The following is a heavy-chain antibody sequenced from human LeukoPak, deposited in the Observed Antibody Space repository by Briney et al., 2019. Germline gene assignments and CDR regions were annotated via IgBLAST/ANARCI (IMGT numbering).Heavy chain of an antibody. J-gene: IGHJ4*02. Sequence: GGSLRLSCAASGFTVSSNYMSWVRQAPGKGLEWVSVIYSGGSTYYADSVKGRFTISRDNSKNTLYLQMNSLRAEDTAVYYCASLVVRYLDWAYFDYWGQGTLVTVSS. CDR1: GFTVSSNY. CDR3: ASLVVRYLDWAYFDY. V-gene: IGHV3-66*01. D-gene: IGHD3-9*01. CDR2: IYSGGST.